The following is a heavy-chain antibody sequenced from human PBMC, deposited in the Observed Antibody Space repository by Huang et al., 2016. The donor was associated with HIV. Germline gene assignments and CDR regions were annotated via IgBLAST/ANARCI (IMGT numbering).Heavy chain of an antibody. CDR3: ARHAGGGSIYNYYYGMDV. J-gene: IGHJ6*02. D-gene: IGHD2-15*01. CDR1: GGSISSSSYY. Sequence: QLQVQESGPGLVRPSETLSLTCGVSGGSISSSSYYWGWIRQPPGKGLEWIGSIYYSGSTYHNPSLKSRVTISVDTSKNQFSLKLNSVTPADTAAYYCARHAGGGSIYNYYYGMDVWGQGTTVTVSS. V-gene: IGHV4-39*01. CDR2: IYYSGST.